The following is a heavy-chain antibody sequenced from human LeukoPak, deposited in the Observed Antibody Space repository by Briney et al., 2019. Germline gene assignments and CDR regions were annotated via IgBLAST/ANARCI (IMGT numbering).Heavy chain of an antibody. CDR3: ARGVTAAGSS. CDR2: INYIGST. D-gene: IGHD6-13*01. V-gene: IGHV4-59*01. Sequence: PSETLSLTRTVSGHSLTTYYWSWIRQPPGKGLVWIGYINYIGSTNYNPPLKNRVTISAEISKSQFSLRLRSVAAADTAVYFCARGVTAAGSSWGQGTLVTVSS. J-gene: IGHJ5*02. CDR1: GHSLTTYY.